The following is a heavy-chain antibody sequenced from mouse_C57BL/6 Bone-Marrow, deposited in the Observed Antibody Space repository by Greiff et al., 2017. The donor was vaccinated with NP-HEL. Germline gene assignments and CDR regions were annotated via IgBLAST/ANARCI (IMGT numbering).Heavy chain of an antibody. CDR2: ISYSGST. Sequence: EVKLVESGPGMVKPSQSLSLTCTVTGYSITSGYDWHWIRHFPGNKMEWMGYISYSGSTNYNPSLKSRISITHDTSKNHFFLKLNSVTTEDTATYYCARRDGSWFAYWGQGTLVTVSA. J-gene: IGHJ3*01. CDR1: GYSITSGYD. D-gene: IGHD2-3*01. CDR3: ARRDGSWFAY. V-gene: IGHV3-1*01.